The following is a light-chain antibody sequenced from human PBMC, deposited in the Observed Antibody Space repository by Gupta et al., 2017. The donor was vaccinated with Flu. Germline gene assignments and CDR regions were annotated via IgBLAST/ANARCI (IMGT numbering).Light chain of an antibody. CDR3: AAWDDSLSVWV. J-gene: IGLJ3*02. CDR1: SSNIGSNY. Sequence: QSVLTQPPSASGTPGQRVTIPCSGSSSNIGSNYVYWYQRLPGTAPKLLIYRNNQRPSGVPDRFSGSKSGTSASLAISGLRSEDEADYYCAAWDDSLSVWVFGGGTKLTVL. V-gene: IGLV1-47*01. CDR2: RNN.